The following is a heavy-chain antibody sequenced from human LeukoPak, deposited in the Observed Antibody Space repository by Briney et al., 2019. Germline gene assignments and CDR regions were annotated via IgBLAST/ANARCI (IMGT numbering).Heavy chain of an antibody. CDR1: GFTFSSYW. Sequence: GGSLRLSCVASGFTFSSYWMSWVRQAPGKGLEWVANINQDGSEKYDVDSAKGRFTISRDNSKSTLYLQMNSLRAEDTAVYYCAKGPIPGFDYWGQGALVTVSS. J-gene: IGHJ4*02. CDR3: AKGPIPGFDY. V-gene: IGHV3-7*03. CDR2: INQDGSEK.